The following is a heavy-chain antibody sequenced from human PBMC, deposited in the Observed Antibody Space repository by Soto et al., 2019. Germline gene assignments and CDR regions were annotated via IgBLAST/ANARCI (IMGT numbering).Heavy chain of an antibody. V-gene: IGHV3-9*03. Sequence: GGSLRLSCAASGFTFDDYAMHWVRQAPGKGLEWVSGISWNSGSIGYADSVKGRFTISRDNAKKSLYLQMNSLRAEDMALYYCAKDMGGSGSPDYYYYSMDVWGQGTTVTVSS. CDR1: GFTFDDYA. CDR3: AKDMGGSGSPDYYYYSMDV. J-gene: IGHJ6*02. CDR2: ISWNSGSI. D-gene: IGHD3-10*01.